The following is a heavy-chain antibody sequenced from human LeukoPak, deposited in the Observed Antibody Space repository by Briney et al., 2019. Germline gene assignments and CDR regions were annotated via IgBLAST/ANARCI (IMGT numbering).Heavy chain of an antibody. CDR1: GGSISSYY. J-gene: IGHJ3*02. V-gene: IGHV4-59*12. CDR3: ARGPSRTVRAFDI. D-gene: IGHD4-4*01. Sequence: SETLSLTCTVSGGSISSYYWSWIRQPPGKGLEWIGYIYYSGTTNYNPSLKSRVTISVDTSKNQFSLKLSSVTAADTAVYYCARGPSRTVRAFDIWGQGTMVTVSS. CDR2: IYYSGTT.